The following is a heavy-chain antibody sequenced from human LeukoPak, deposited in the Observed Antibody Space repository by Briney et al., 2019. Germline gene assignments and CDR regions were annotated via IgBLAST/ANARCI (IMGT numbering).Heavy chain of an antibody. D-gene: IGHD3-9*01. CDR1: GFTFSSYE. CDR3: ARVRRYFDWSYPIYYMDV. Sequence: PGGSLRLSCAASGFTFSSYEMNWVRQAPGKGLEWVSYISSSGSTIYYADSVKGRLTISRDNAKNSLYLQMNSLRAEDTAVYYCARVRRYFDWSYPIYYMDVWGKGTTVTISS. CDR2: ISSSGSTI. V-gene: IGHV3-48*03. J-gene: IGHJ6*03.